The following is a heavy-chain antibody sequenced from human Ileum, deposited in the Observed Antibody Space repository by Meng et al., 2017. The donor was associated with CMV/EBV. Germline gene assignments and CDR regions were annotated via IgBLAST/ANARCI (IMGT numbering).Heavy chain of an antibody. CDR1: GYSFTNYW. Sequence: SCKGYGYSFTNYWIGWVRQMSGKGLEWIGMINPVDSDTRYSPSFQGQVTISADKSITTAYLQWSSLKASDTAMYYCARHYSSSWFGYWGQGTLVTVSS. V-gene: IGHV5-51*01. CDR3: ARHYSSSWFGY. D-gene: IGHD6-13*01. J-gene: IGHJ4*02. CDR2: INPVDSDT.